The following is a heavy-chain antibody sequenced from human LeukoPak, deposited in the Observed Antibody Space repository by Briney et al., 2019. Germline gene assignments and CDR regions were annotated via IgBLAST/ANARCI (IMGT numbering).Heavy chain of an antibody. Sequence: GASVKVSCKASGYTFTSYDINWVRQATGQGLEWMGWMNPNRGNTGYAQKFQGRVTMTRNTSISTAYMELSSLRSEDTAVYYCARGPAPYYDFWSGYYLGLYYYGMDVWGQGTTVTVSS. CDR1: GYTFTSYD. D-gene: IGHD3-3*01. J-gene: IGHJ6*02. CDR2: MNPNRGNT. CDR3: ARGPAPYYDFWSGYYLGLYYYGMDV. V-gene: IGHV1-8*01.